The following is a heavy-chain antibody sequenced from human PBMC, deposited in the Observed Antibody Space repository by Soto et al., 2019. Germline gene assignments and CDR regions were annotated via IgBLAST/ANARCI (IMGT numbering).Heavy chain of an antibody. CDR3: ARGPYYDYVWGSYRRNWFDP. CDR2: IYHSGST. Sequence: SETLSLTCAVSGGSISSSNWWSWVRQPPGKGLEWIGEIYHSGSTNYNPSLKSRVTISVDKSKNQFSLKLSSVTAADTAVYYCARGPYYDYVWGSYRRNWFDPWGQGTLVTVSS. CDR1: GGSISSSNW. J-gene: IGHJ5*02. V-gene: IGHV4-4*02. D-gene: IGHD3-16*02.